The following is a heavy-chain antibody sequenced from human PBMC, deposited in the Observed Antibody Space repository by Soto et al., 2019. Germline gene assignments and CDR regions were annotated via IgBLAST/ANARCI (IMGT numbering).Heavy chain of an antibody. J-gene: IGHJ5*02. CDR1: GGSMISYY. Sequence: SEILSLTCTVSGGSMISYYWSWIRQPPGRGLEWINFIYYDGSTKYNPSLNSQDTIYVDTSKNQFSLKLSSVIAADTAVYYCARHPSDFWFDPWGQGTLVTVSS. CDR2: IYYDGST. V-gene: IGHV4-59*08. D-gene: IGHD2-21*02. CDR3: ARHPSDFWFDP.